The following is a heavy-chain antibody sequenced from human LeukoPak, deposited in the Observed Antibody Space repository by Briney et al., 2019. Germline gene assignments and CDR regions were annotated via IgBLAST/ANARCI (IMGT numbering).Heavy chain of an antibody. CDR2: INHSGST. CDR1: GGSFSGYY. Sequence: SETLSLTCAVYGGSFSGYYWSWIRQPPGKGLEWIGEINHSGSTNYKPSLKSRVTISVDTSKNQFSLKLSSVTAADTAVYYCARGRPRGYFDYWGQGTLVTVSS. V-gene: IGHV4-34*01. J-gene: IGHJ4*02. CDR3: ARGRPRGYFDY.